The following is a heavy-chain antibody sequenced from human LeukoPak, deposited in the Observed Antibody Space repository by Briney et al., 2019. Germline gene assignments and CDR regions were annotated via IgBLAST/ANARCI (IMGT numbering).Heavy chain of an antibody. CDR1: GFTFSSYW. J-gene: IGHJ6*02. Sequence: GGSLRLSCAASGFTFSSYWMHWVRQAPGKGLVWVSRINTDGRTTTYADSVKGRFTISRDNAKNTLYLQMNSLRAEDTAVYYCARSPTYYYGMDVWGQGTTVTVSS. CDR2: INTDGRTT. CDR3: ARSPTYYYGMDV. V-gene: IGHV3-74*01.